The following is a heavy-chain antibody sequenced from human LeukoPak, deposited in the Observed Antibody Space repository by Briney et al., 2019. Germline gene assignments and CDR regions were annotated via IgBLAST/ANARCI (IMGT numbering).Heavy chain of an antibody. V-gene: IGHV1-46*03. CDR2: INPSGGST. CDR3: AREPTVNTYYFDY. CDR1: GYTFTSYY. D-gene: IGHD4-11*01. Sequence: GASVKVSCKASGYTFTSYYMHWVRQAPGQGLECMGIINPSGGSTTYAQKFQDRVIMTRDTSTNTVYMELSSLRSEDTAVYYCAREPTVNTYYFDYWGQGTLVTVSS. J-gene: IGHJ4*02.